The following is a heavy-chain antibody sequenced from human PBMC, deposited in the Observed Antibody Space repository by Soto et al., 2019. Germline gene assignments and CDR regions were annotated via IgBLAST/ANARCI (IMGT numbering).Heavy chain of an antibody. Sequence: QVQLQESGPGLVKPSGTLSLTCAVSGVSISSTTWWSWVRQPPGKGLEWIGEIYHSGNTNYNPSLKSRVTMSVDKSKSQFSLELSSVTAADTAVYYCARNLRITEAGPFDYWGQGGMVTVTS. CDR1: GVSISSTTW. CDR2: IYHSGNT. J-gene: IGHJ4*02. CDR3: ARNLRITEAGPFDY. D-gene: IGHD6-19*01. V-gene: IGHV4-4*02.